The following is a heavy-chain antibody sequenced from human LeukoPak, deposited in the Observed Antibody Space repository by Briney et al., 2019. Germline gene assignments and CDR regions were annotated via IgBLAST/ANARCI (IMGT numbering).Heavy chain of an antibody. J-gene: IGHJ4*02. CDR1: GGSISSGGYS. Sequence: SPTLSLTCAVSGGSISSGGYSWSWIRQPPGKGLEWIGYIYHSGSTYYNPSLKSRVTISVDRSKNQFSLKLSSVTAADTAVYYCARESCSGGSCYFDYWGQGTLVTVSS. CDR3: ARESCSGGSCYFDY. CDR2: IYHSGST. D-gene: IGHD2-15*01. V-gene: IGHV4-30-2*01.